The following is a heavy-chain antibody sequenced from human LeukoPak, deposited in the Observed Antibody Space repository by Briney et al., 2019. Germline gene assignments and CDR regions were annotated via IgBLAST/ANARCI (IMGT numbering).Heavy chain of an antibody. CDR3: ARTGQSHAFDI. D-gene: IGHD5-24*01. CDR2: ILSDGTNK. V-gene: IGHV3-30*04. J-gene: IGHJ3*02. Sequence: GGSLRLSCAASGFTFSVSAMHWVRQAPGKGLEWVTLILSDGTNKYYTDSVKGRFTISRDNSKNTVYLEMNSLRVEDTAVYYCARTGQSHAFDIWGQGTMVTVSS. CDR1: GFTFSVSA.